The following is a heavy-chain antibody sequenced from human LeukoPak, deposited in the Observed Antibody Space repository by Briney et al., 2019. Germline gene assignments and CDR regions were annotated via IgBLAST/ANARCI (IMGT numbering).Heavy chain of an antibody. J-gene: IGHJ5*02. D-gene: IGHD3-3*01. Sequence: ASVKVSCKASGYTFTIYDINWVRQAPGQGLEWMGSINPNSGGTNYAQKFQGRVTMTRDTTISTAYMGMSRLRSDDTAVYYCARSLYDFWSGDGNNWFDPWGQGTLVTVSS. CDR2: INPNSGGT. CDR3: ARSLYDFWSGDGNNWFDP. CDR1: GYTFTIYD. V-gene: IGHV1-2*02.